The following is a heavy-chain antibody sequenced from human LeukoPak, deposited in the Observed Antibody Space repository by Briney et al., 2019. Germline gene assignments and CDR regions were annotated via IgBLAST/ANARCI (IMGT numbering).Heavy chain of an antibody. V-gene: IGHV3-48*01. D-gene: IGHD6-25*01. CDR3: AREAGSADH. CDR2: ISSRSTTI. CDR1: GFTFSSYG. J-gene: IGHJ4*02. Sequence: GGSLRLSCAASGFTFSSYGLNWVRRAPGKGLEWLSYISSRSTTIYYADSVKGRFTVSRDNAKNSLYLQMNSLRAEDTGVYYCAREAGSADHWGQGTLVTVSS.